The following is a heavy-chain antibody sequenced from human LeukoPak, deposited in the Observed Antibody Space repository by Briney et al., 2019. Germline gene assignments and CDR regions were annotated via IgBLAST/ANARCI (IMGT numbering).Heavy chain of an antibody. CDR3: ARTEYYYGSGNGYFQH. D-gene: IGHD3-10*01. CDR1: GFTFSTYA. CDR2: IVGSGADT. J-gene: IGHJ1*01. V-gene: IGHV3-23*01. Sequence: GGSLRLSCAASGFTFSTYAMNWVRHTPGKGLEWVSSIVGSGADTYYADSVKGRFTISRDNSKNTLYLQMDSLRAEDTAVYYCARTEYYYGSGNGYFQHWGQGTLVTVSS.